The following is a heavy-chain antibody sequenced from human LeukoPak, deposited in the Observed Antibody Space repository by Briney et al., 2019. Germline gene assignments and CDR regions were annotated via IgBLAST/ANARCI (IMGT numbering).Heavy chain of an antibody. CDR2: MNPNSGNT. Sequence: ASVKVSCKASGHTFTSYDINWVRQATGQGLEWMGWMNPNSGNTGYAQKFQGRVTMTRNTSISTAYMELSSLRSEDTAVYYCARAPTGYSSGWYDYWGQGTLVTVSS. CDR1: GHTFTSYD. D-gene: IGHD6-19*01. J-gene: IGHJ4*02. V-gene: IGHV1-8*01. CDR3: ARAPTGYSSGWYDY.